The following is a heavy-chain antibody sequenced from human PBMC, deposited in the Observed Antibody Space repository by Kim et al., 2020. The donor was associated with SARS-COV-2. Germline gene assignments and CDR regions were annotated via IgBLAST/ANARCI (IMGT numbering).Heavy chain of an antibody. CDR1: GFTFRDYA. J-gene: IGHJ4*02. CDR2: ISDGGGST. D-gene: IGHD2-15*01. CDR3: AKKGVVESASYFDY. Sequence: GGSLRLSCAASGFTFRDYAMTWVRQAPGKGLEWVSGISDGGGSTYYADSVKGRFTISRDNSKNTLYLQMQSLRPEDTAVYYCAKKGVVESASYFDYWGQGSLVTVSS. V-gene: IGHV3-23*01.